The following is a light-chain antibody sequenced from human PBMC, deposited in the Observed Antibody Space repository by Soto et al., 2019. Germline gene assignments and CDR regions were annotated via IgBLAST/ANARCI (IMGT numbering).Light chain of an antibody. CDR1: LSNIGGNT. Sequence: QSVLTQPPSASGTPGQRVTISCSGSLSNIGGNTVHWYQQLPGTAPKILIYSNNQRPSGVPDRFSGSKSGTSASLAISGLQSEDEAEYYCAAWDGSLNGWVFGGGTKLTVL. V-gene: IGLV1-44*01. J-gene: IGLJ3*02. CDR3: AAWDGSLNGWV. CDR2: SNN.